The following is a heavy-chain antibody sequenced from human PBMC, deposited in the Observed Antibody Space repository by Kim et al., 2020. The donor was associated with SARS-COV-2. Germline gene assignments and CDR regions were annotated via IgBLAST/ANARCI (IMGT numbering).Heavy chain of an antibody. CDR2: ISGSGGST. V-gene: IGHV3-23*01. Sequence: GGSLRLSCAASEFTFSSYAMSWVRQAPGKGLEWVSIISGSGGSTFYADSVKGRFTISRDNSKNTLYLQMNSLRAEDTAVYYCAKDLSCGGDDCYSNFDYWGRGTLVTVSS. CDR1: EFTFSSYA. J-gene: IGHJ4*02. D-gene: IGHD2-21*02. CDR3: AKDLSCGGDDCYSNFDY.